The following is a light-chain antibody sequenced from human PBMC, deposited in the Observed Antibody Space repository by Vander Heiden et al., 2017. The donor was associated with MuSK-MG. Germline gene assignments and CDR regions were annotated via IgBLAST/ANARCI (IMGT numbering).Light chain of an antibody. J-gene: IGKJ4*01. V-gene: IGKV1-12*01. Sequence: DIQMTQSPSSVSASVGDRVTITCRASQDISYWLDWYQQTPGKAPKLLIYTTSTLQSGVPSRFRGAGYGREFTLTISSLRPEDSATYFCQQSKSFPLTFGGGTKVEIK. CDR1: QDISYW. CDR2: TTS. CDR3: QQSKSFPLT.